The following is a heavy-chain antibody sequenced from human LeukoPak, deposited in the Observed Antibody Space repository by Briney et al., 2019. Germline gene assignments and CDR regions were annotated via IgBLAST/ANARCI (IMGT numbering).Heavy chain of an antibody. J-gene: IGHJ5*02. V-gene: IGHV4-59*01. D-gene: IGHD1-1*01. CDR1: GDSISSYY. CDR3: ARHGTTGTNLNWFDP. Sequence: SETLSLTCTVSGDSISSYYWSWIRQPPGKGLEWIGYIYYSGSTNYNPSLKSRVTISVDTSKNRFSLKVSSVTAADTAVYYCARHGTTGTNLNWFDPWGQGTLVTVSS. CDR2: IYYSGST.